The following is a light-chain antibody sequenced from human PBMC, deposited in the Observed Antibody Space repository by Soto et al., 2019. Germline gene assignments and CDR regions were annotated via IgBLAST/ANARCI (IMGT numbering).Light chain of an antibody. J-gene: IGLJ3*02. CDR1: SGSIASNY. Sequence: NFMLTQPHSVSESPGKTVIISCTRSSGSIASNYVQWYQQRPGSSPTTVIYEANQRPSGIPDRFSGAIDSSSNSASLTISVLETEDEADYFCQSYDATNQVFGGGTELTVL. CDR2: EAN. CDR3: QSYDATNQV. V-gene: IGLV6-57*01.